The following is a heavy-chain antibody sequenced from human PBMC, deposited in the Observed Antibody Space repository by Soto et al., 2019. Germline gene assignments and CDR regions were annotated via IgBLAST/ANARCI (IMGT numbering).Heavy chain of an antibody. V-gene: IGHV1-3*01. D-gene: IGHD2-21*02. CDR1: GYTFTSYG. J-gene: IGHJ5*02. CDR2: INAANGDT. CDR3: LRRKMSLTAIDWIDP. Sequence: ASVKVSCKASGYTFTSYGIHWVRQAPGQRLEWMGWINAANGDTKYSPKFQGRVTITRDTSASTANMELSSLRSEDTAVYYCLRRKMSLTAIDWIDPWGQATLVTVSS.